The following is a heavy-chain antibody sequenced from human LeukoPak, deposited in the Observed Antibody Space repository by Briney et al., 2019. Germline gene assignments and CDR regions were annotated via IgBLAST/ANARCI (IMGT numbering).Heavy chain of an antibody. D-gene: IGHD5-18*01. CDR2: ISHDGTNK. J-gene: IGHJ4*02. Sequence: PGGSLRLSCAASGFTFTNAGIHWVRLAAGKGLEWVSFISHDGTNKYYSVSVDGRFTVSRLNSQNTVHLQMTDLRPDDTATYYCASEDVDTGDFWGQGTLVTVSS. CDR1: GFTFTNAG. CDR3: ASEDVDTGDF. V-gene: IGHV3-30*01.